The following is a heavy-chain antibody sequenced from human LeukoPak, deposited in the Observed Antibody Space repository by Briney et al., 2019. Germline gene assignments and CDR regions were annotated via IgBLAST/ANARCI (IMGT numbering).Heavy chain of an antibody. D-gene: IGHD3-10*01. CDR1: GFTFGDYA. CDR3: TRVILLWFGVFDY. V-gene: IGHV3-49*04. CDR2: IRSKAYGGTT. Sequence: GGSLRLSCTASGFTFGDYAMSWVRQAPGKGLEWVGFIRSKAYGGTTEYAASVKGRFTISRDDSKSIAYLQMNSLKTEDTAVYYCTRVILLWFGVFDYWGQGTLVTVSS. J-gene: IGHJ4*02.